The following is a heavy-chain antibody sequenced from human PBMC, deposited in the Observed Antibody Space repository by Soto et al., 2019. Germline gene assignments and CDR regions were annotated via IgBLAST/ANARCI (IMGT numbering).Heavy chain of an antibody. CDR3: ARDGVATSNYRYYFMAV. V-gene: IGHV3-30*04. J-gene: IGHJ6*02. D-gene: IGHD5-12*01. CDR2: ISYDGKRK. Sequence: QVQLVESGGGVVQPGRSLRLSCAASGFSFSSYAVHWVRQAPGKGLEWVAVISYDGKRKNYTDSVKGRFILSRDESKNTLHLQMNSLRVEDTAVYYCARDGVATSNYRYYFMAVWGQGTTVTVS. CDR1: GFSFSSYA.